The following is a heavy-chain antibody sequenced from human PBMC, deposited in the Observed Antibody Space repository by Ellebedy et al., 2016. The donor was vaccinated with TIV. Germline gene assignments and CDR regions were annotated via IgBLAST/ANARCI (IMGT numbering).Heavy chain of an antibody. Sequence: GESLKISCAASGFTFSSSAIHWVCQAPGQGLEWVAVMSYDGTEEHYADSVKGRFTISRDNSKNTLYLEMKSLRPEDTAVYYCARGGQWLFDGHIDCWGQGTLVIVSS. CDR3: ARGGQWLFDGHIDC. J-gene: IGHJ4*02. CDR1: GFTFSSSA. CDR2: MSYDGTEE. D-gene: IGHD6-19*01. V-gene: IGHV3-30-3*01.